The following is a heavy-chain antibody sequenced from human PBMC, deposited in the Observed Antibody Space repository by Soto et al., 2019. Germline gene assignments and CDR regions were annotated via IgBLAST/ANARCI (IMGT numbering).Heavy chain of an antibody. D-gene: IGHD4-4*01. CDR3: ARDSTTDYYYYYGMDV. J-gene: IGHJ6*02. Sequence: VKVSCKASGYTFTSYGISWVRQAPGQGLEWMGWISAYNGNTNYAQKLQGRVTMTTDTSTSTAYMELRSLRSDDTAVYYCARDSTTDYYYYYGMDVWGQGTTVTVSS. V-gene: IGHV1-18*04. CDR2: ISAYNGNT. CDR1: GYTFTSYG.